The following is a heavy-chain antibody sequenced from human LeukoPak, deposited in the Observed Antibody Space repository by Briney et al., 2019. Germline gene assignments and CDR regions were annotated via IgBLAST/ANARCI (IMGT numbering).Heavy chain of an antibody. V-gene: IGHV1-18*01. D-gene: IGHD6-13*01. CDR1: GYTLTELS. CDR3: ARATSSSWYLGEFDY. Sequence: ASVKVSCKVSGYTLTELSMHWVRQAPGQGLEWMGWISAYNGNTNYAQKLQGRVTMTTDTSTSTAYMELRSLRSDDTAVHYCARATSSSWYLGEFDYWGQGTLVTVSS. J-gene: IGHJ4*02. CDR2: ISAYNGNT.